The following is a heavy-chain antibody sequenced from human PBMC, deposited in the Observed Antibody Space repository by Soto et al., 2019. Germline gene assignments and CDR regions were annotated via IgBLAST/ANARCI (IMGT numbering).Heavy chain of an antibody. V-gene: IGHV1-8*01. Sequence: ASVKVSCKASGYTFTSYDINWVRQATGQGLEWMGWMNPNSGNTGYAQKFQGRVTMTRNTSISTAYMELISLRSEDTAVYYCARWVGYCSSTSCSDVDYWGQGTLVTVSS. CDR2: MNPNSGNT. J-gene: IGHJ4*02. D-gene: IGHD2-2*01. CDR3: ARWVGYCSSTSCSDVDY. CDR1: GYTFTSYD.